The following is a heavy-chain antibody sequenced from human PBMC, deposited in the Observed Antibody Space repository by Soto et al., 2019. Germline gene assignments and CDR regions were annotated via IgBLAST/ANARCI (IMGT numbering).Heavy chain of an antibody. D-gene: IGHD5-12*01. J-gene: IGHJ4*02. CDR3: ARATRSGSPHFDH. CDR2: IIPIFGTA. Sequence: GASVKVSCKASGGTFSSYAISWVRQAPGQGLEWMGGIIPIFGTANYAQKFQGRVTITADKSTSTLYMELSSLRSEDTAVYYCARATRSGSPHFDHWGQGTLVTVSS. CDR1: GGTFSSYA. V-gene: IGHV1-69*06.